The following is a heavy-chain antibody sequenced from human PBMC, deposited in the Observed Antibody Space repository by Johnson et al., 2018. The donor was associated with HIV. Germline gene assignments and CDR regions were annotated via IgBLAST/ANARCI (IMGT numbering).Heavy chain of an antibody. Sequence: QVQLVESGGGLVKPGGSLRLSCAVSGFTFSDYYMSWIRQAPGRGLEWVSYISSRGRAVYYADSLKGRITISRDNAKNSLYLQMNSLRAEDTAVYYCARGPFRGDVWSGFNSHDAFDIWGHGTLVTVSS. J-gene: IGHJ3*02. D-gene: IGHD3-3*01. V-gene: IGHV3-11*04. CDR2: ISSRGRAV. CDR3: ARGPFRGDVWSGFNSHDAFDI. CDR1: GFTFSDYY.